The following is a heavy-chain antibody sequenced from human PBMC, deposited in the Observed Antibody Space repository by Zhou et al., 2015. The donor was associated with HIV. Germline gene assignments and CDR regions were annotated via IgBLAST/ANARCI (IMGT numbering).Heavy chain of an antibody. D-gene: IGHD3-10*01. CDR1: GYTFATYG. J-gene: IGHJ5*01. CDR3: ARDQDGYYGSGTYYRGWGFDS. V-gene: IGHV1-18*01. Sequence: QVQLVQSGDEVQKPGASVKVSCKASGYTFATYGINWVRQAPGQGLEWMGWISAYNGDTNYAPKVQGRVILTTDTSTSTAYMELSSLRSDDTAVYYCARDQDGYYGSGTYYRGWGFDSWGQGTLVTVSS. CDR2: ISAYNGDT.